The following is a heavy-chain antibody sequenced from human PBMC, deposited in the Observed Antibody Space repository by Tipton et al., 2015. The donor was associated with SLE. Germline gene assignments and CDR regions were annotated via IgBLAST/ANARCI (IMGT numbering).Heavy chain of an antibody. CDR2: FYSGGST. J-gene: IGHJ6*02. Sequence: GSLRLSCTASGFSVSNNYMTWVRQAPGKGLEWVSNFYSGGSTYYADSVKGRFTISRDSSKNTLYLQMNSLRAEDTAVYYCARGVNSWTYGMDVWGQGTTVTVSS. CDR3: ARGVNSWTYGMDV. CDR1: GFSVSNNY. D-gene: IGHD4-23*01. V-gene: IGHV3-53*01.